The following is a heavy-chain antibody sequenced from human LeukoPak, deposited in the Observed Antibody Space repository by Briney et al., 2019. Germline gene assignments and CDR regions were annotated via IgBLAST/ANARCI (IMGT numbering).Heavy chain of an antibody. D-gene: IGHD5-24*01. CDR1: GFTFGKYW. CDR3: ARTRRDGYMSY. CDR2: IKQDGSEK. Sequence: GGSLRLSCVASGFTFGKYWMSWVRQAPGKGLEWVANIKQDGSEKYYVDSVKGRFTISRDNAKNSLYLQMNSLRAEDTAVYYCARTRRDGYMSYWGQGTLVTVSS. J-gene: IGHJ4*02. V-gene: IGHV3-7*03.